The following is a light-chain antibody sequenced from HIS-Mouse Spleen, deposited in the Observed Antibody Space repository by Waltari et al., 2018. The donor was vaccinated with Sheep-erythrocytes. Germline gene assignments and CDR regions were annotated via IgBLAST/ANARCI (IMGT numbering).Light chain of an antibody. CDR3: QQANSFPIT. V-gene: IGKV1-12*01. CDR2: AAS. Sequence: DLQMTQSPSSVSASVGNRVTSPCLESQGISSGLALYQQKPGKAPKLLIYAASSLQSGVPSRFSGSGSGTDFTLTISSLQPEDFATYYCQQANSFPITFGQGTRLEIK. CDR1: QGISSG. J-gene: IGKJ5*01.